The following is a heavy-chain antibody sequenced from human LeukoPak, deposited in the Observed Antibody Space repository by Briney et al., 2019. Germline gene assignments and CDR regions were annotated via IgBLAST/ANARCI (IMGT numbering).Heavy chain of an antibody. D-gene: IGHD6-19*01. J-gene: IGHJ4*02. CDR1: GFTFSNFA. Sequence: LSRGSLRLSCSASGFTFSNFAMHWVRQAPGKGLEYVSAISRNGDSTYYADSVKGRFTISRDNSKNTLYLQMSSLRTEDTAVYYCVNQISGWVYWGQGTLVTVST. V-gene: IGHV3-64D*06. CDR2: ISRNGDST. CDR3: VNQISGWVY.